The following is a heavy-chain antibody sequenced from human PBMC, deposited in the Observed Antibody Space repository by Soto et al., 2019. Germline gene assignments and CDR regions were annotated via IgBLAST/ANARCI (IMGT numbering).Heavy chain of an antibody. D-gene: IGHD4-4*01. CDR3: ARDDYSNPGVFDY. CDR1: GFTFSSYS. V-gene: IGHV3-48*01. J-gene: IGHJ4*02. Sequence: PGGSLRLSCAASGFTFSSYSMNWVRQAPGKGLEWVSYISSSSSTIYYADSVKGRFTISRDNAKNSLYLQMNSLRAEDTAVYYCARDDYSNPGVFDYWGQGTLVTVSS. CDR2: ISSSSSTI.